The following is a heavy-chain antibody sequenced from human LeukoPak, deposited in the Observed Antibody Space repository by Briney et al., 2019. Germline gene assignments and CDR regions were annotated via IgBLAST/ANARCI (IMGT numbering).Heavy chain of an antibody. CDR1: GFTFSSYR. V-gene: IGHV3-21*01. CDR3: ARGLAVAGAIIDY. D-gene: IGHD6-19*01. CDR2: ISSSSSYL. J-gene: IGHJ4*02. Sequence: PGGSLRLSCAASGFTFSSYRMNWVRQAPGKGLELVSSISSSSSYLYYADSVKGRFTISRDNAKNSLYLQMNSLRAEDTAVYYCARGLAVAGAIIDYWGQGTLVTVSS.